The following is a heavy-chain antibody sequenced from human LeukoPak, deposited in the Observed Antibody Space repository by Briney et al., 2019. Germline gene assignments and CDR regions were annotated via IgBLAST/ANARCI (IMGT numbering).Heavy chain of an antibody. CDR1: GFTFSSYA. V-gene: IGHV3-30*04. D-gene: IGHD3-3*01. J-gene: IGHJ4*02. CDR3: AGHFGAWHYFDY. Sequence: PGRSLRLSCAASGFTFSSYAMHWVRQAPGKGLEWVAVISYDGSNKYYADSVKGRFTISRDNSKNTLYLQMNSLRAEDTAVYYCAGHFGAWHYFDYWGQGTQVTVSS. CDR2: ISYDGSNK.